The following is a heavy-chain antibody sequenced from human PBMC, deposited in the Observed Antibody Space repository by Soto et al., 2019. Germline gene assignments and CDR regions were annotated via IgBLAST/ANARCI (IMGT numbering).Heavy chain of an antibody. Sequence: LQESVPGLVKASETLSLSCSVSFGPMRGYYWSWIRQPPGKGLEWIANIFYNGGANYNPSLRSRVTTSADKSKNSFSLRLTSVTPADTAVYYCARDGDHDYFYGMDIWGQGTTVTVS. CDR1: FGPMRGYY. D-gene: IGHD7-27*01. J-gene: IGHJ6*02. V-gene: IGHV4-59*01. CDR3: ARDGDHDYFYGMDI. CDR2: IFYNGGA.